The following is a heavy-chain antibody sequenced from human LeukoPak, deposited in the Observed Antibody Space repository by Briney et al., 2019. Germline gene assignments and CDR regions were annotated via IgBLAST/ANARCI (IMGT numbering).Heavy chain of an antibody. CDR3: ARSQYYDFWSGYYPLYYYGMDV. V-gene: IGHV4-61*08. D-gene: IGHD3-3*01. CDR1: GGSISSGGYY. CDR2: IYYSGST. J-gene: IGHJ6*02. Sequence: SETLSLTCTVSGGSISSGGYYWSWIRQPPGKGLEWIGYIYYSGSTNYNPSLKSRVTISVDTSKNQFSLKLSSVTAADTAVYYCARSQYYDFWSGYYPLYYYGMDVWGQGTTVTVSS.